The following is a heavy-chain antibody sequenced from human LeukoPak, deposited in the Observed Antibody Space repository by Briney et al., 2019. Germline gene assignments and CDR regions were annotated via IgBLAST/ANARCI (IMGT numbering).Heavy chain of an antibody. CDR1: GGSISRYY. CDR3: ARQNLDCSGGSCYGKYYFDY. V-gene: IGHV4-59*08. CDR2: IYYSGST. Sequence: SETLSLTCTVSGGSISRYYWSWIRRPPGKGLEWIGYIYYSGSTNYNPSLKSRVTISVDTSKNQFPLKLSSVTAADTAVYYCARQNLDCSGGSCYGKYYFDYWGQGTLVTVSS. J-gene: IGHJ4*02. D-gene: IGHD2-15*01.